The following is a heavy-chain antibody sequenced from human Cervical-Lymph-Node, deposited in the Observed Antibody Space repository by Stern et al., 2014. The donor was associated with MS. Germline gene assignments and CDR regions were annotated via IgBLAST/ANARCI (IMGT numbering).Heavy chain of an antibody. Sequence: QVQLVQSGTEVKKPGASVKVSCKASGYTFTNNYIHWLRQAPGQRPEWMGIINPNDGSTNYAQKFQGRVSMTIDTSTNTVDMDLSSLRSEDTAIYYCARDRRGAATGVFYYYGMDVWGPGTTVIVSS. V-gene: IGHV1-46*03. CDR2: INPNDGST. D-gene: IGHD3-10*01. J-gene: IGHJ6*02. CDR3: ARDRRGAATGVFYYYGMDV. CDR1: GYTFTNNY.